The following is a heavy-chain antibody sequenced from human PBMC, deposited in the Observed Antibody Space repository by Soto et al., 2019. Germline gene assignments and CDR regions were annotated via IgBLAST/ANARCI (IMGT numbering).Heavy chain of an antibody. J-gene: IGHJ6*02. V-gene: IGHV3-11*01. CDR1: GSSFSDFY. CDR2: ISGGGTTV. CDR3: ARDREPSVYHGMAV. Sequence: AGGSLRLSCAASGSSFSDFYMSWTRQAPGKGLEWISYISGGGTTVFYADSVKGRFTISRDNAQKSLYLQMDSLTSEDTAIYYCARDREPSVYHGMAVWGQGTTVTVSS.